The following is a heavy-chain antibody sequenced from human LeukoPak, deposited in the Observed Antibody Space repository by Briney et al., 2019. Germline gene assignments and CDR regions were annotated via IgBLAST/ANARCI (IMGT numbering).Heavy chain of an antibody. CDR3: ARTTEGYCRGRSCYSSYYYMDV. V-gene: IGHV4-59*01. J-gene: IGHJ6*03. Sequence: SETLSLTCTVSGGSISSYYWSWIRQPPGKGLEWIGYIYYSGGTNYNPSLKSRVTISVDTSKNQFPLKLSSVTAADTAVYYCARTTEGYCRGRSCYSSYYYMDVWGKGTTVTVSS. CDR1: GGSISSYY. CDR2: IYYSGGT. D-gene: IGHD2-15*01.